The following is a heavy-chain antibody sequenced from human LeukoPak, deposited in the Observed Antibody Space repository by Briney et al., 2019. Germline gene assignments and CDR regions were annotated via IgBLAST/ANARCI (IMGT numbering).Heavy chain of an antibody. V-gene: IGHV4-34*01. CDR1: GGSFSGYY. D-gene: IGHD4-17*01. J-gene: IGHJ4*02. Sequence: SETLSLTCAVYGGSFSGYYWSWIRQPPGKGLGWGGEINHSGSTNYNRSLKGRVTISVDTSKNQFSLKLSSVTAADTAVYYCARGTMTTVSYYFDYWGEGTLVTVSS. CDR2: INHSGST. CDR3: ARGTMTTVSYYFDY.